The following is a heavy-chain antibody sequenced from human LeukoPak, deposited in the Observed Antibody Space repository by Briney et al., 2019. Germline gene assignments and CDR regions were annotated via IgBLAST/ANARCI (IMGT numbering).Heavy chain of an antibody. CDR1: GFIFNNHW. CDR2: IDGDESST. Sequence: GGSLRLSCAASGFIFNNHWMHWVRQTPGEGLVWVARIDGDESSTIYADSVKGRFTISRDTAKNTLYLQMSRLRAEDTAVYFCARGGDYSGTAFDIWGQGTMVTVSS. CDR3: ARGGDYSGTAFDI. V-gene: IGHV3-74*01. D-gene: IGHD1-14*01. J-gene: IGHJ3*02.